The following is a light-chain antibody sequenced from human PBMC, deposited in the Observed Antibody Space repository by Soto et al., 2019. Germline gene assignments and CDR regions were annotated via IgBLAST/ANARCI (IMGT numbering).Light chain of an antibody. CDR3: QQYKNWPPEYT. CDR1: QSVNSR. J-gene: IGKJ2*01. Sequence: EIVMTQSPATLSVSPGERATLFCRASQSVNSRLAWYQQKPAQAPRLLIYDASTRATGIPARFSGSGSGTEFTLTISSLQSEDFAVYYCQQYKNWPPEYTFGQGTMLEIK. CDR2: DAS. V-gene: IGKV3-15*01.